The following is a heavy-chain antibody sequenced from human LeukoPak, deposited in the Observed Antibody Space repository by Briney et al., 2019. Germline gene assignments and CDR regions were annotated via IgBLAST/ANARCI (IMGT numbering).Heavy chain of an antibody. D-gene: IGHD5-18*01. Sequence: MSSETLSLTCTVSGGSISSYYWSWIRQPPGKGLEWIGYICYSGSTDYNPSLKSRVTISVDTSNNQFSLKLSSVTAADTAVYYCASGRGLYSFYAFDIWGQGTMVTVSS. V-gene: IGHV4-59*01. J-gene: IGHJ3*02. CDR3: ASGRGLYSFYAFDI. CDR2: ICYSGST. CDR1: GGSISSYY.